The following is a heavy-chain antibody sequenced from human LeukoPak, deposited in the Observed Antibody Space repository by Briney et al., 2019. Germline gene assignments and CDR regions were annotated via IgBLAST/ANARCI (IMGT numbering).Heavy chain of an antibody. J-gene: IGHJ4*02. CDR2: INHSGST. Sequence: SETLSLTCAVYGGSFSGYYWSWIRQPPGKGLEWIGEINHSGSTSYNPSLKSRVTISVDTSKNQFSLKLSSVTAADTAVYYCARGGIAAAGDYWGQGTLVTVSS. D-gene: IGHD6-13*01. CDR1: GGSFSGYY. V-gene: IGHV4-34*01. CDR3: ARGGIAAAGDY.